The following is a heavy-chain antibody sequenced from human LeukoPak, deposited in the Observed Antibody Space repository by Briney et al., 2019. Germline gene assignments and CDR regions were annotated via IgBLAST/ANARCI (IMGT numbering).Heavy chain of an antibody. Sequence: GGSLRLSCAASGLPVSNNYMSWVRQAPGKGLEWVSVIYSGGSTYYADSMKGRFTISRDNSKNTLYLQINSLTAEDTAVYYCAKDYIAAAASYGMDVWGQGTTVTVSS. V-gene: IGHV3-66*01. CDR3: AKDYIAAAASYGMDV. CDR1: GLPVSNNY. D-gene: IGHD6-13*01. J-gene: IGHJ6*02. CDR2: IYSGGST.